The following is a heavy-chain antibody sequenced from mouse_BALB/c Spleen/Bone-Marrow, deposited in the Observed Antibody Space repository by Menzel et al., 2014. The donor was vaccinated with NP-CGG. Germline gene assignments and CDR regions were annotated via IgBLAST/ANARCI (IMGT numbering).Heavy chain of an antibody. J-gene: IGHJ4*01. CDR2: INPSTGDT. V-gene: IGHV1-7*01. D-gene: IGHD2-1*01. CDR1: GYTFTRYW. CDR3: ARGNYEAMDS. Sequence: QVHVKQSGAELAKPGASVKMSCKASGYTFTRYWMHWVKQRPGQGLEWIGYINPSTGDTEYNQKFKDKATLTADMSSSTAYVQLSSLTSEDSAVYYCARGNYEAMDSWGQGTSVTVSS.